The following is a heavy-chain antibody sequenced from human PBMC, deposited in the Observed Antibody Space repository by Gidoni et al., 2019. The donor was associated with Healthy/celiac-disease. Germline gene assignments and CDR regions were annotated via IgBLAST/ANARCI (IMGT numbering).Heavy chain of an antibody. J-gene: IGHJ3*02. D-gene: IGHD4-17*01. CDR2: IWYDGSNK. CDR3: ARELRWRDAFDI. V-gene: IGHV3-33*01. CDR1: GFTFSSYG. Sequence: QVQLVESGGGVVQPGRSLRLSCAAPGFTFSSYGMHWVRQAPGKGLEWVAVIWYDGSNKYYADSVKGRFTISRDNSKNMLYLQMNSLRAEDTAVYYCARELRWRDAFDIWGQGTMVTVSS.